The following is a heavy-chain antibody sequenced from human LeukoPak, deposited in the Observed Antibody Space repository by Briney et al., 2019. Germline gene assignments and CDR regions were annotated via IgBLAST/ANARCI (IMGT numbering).Heavy chain of an antibody. D-gene: IGHD3-16*01. CDR2: IHYTGKP. V-gene: IGHV4-59*11. Sequence: PSETLSLTCSVSGGSISGHYWTWIRQPPGKGLEWIGQIHYTGKPDYNPSLKSRITISVDTSKSQGSLQVSSVTAADSAIYYCARFGVDYDMDVWGHGTTVTV. CDR1: GGSISGHY. J-gene: IGHJ6*02. CDR3: ARFGVDYDMDV.